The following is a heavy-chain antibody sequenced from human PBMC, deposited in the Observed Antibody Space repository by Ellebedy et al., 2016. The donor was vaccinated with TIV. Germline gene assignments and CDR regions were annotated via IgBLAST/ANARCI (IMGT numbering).Heavy chain of an antibody. V-gene: IGHV3-48*02. J-gene: IGHJ4*02. D-gene: IGHD3-10*02. CDR1: GFTFSSYS. CDR2: ISSSSTI. CDR3: AGGLTMYYFDY. Sequence: GESLKISCAASGFTFSSYSMNWVRQAPGKGLEWVSYISSSSTIYYADSVKGRVTISRDNAKNSLYLQMNSLRDEDTAVYYCAGGLTMYYFDYWGQGTLVTVSS.